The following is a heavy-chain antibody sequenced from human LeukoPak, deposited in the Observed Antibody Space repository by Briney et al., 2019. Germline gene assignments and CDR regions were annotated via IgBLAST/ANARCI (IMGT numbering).Heavy chain of an antibody. CDR1: GFTFSSYA. CDR3: ARPPYDSSGYYSLYYFDY. J-gene: IGHJ4*02. Sequence: PGRSLRLSCAASGFTFSSYAMHWVRQAPGKGLEWVAVISYDGSNKYYADSVKGRFTISRDNSKNTLYLQMNSLRAEDTAVYYCARPPYDSSGYYSLYYFDYWGQGTLVTVSS. D-gene: IGHD3-22*01. V-gene: IGHV3-30-3*01. CDR2: ISYDGSNK.